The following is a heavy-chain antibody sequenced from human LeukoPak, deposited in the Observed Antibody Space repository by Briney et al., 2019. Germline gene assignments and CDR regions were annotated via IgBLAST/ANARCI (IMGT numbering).Heavy chain of an antibody. CDR2: IYSGGST. Sequence: GGSLRLSCAASGFTVSSNYMSWVHQAPGKGLEWVSIIYSGGSTYYTDSVRGRFIISRDISKNTLYLQMDSLRAEDTAVYYCARVGDCGRASCYAIDYWGQGTLVTVSS. CDR3: ARVGDCGRASCYAIDY. CDR1: GFTVSSNY. V-gene: IGHV3-66*01. D-gene: IGHD2-2*01. J-gene: IGHJ4*02.